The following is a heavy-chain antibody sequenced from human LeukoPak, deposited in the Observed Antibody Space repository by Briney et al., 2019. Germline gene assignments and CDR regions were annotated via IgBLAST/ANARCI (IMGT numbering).Heavy chain of an antibody. CDR3: ARDKRWYSGSYGAFDI. V-gene: IGHV3-48*01. Sequence: RTGGSLRLSCAASGFTFSSYSMNWVRQAPGKGLEWVSYISSSSSTIYYADSVKGRFTISRDNAKNSLYLQMNSLRAEDTAVYYCARDKRWYSGSYGAFDIWGQGTMVTVSS. CDR2: ISSSSSTI. D-gene: IGHD1-26*01. CDR1: GFTFSSYS. J-gene: IGHJ3*02.